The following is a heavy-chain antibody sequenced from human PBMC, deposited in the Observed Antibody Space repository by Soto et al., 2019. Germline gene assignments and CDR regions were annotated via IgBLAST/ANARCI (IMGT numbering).Heavy chain of an antibody. Sequence: QVQLVQAGTEVKKPGASVKVSCKASGYTFTRFGINWVRQAPGQGLQRLGWFSGHNSNSHPGQNFQGRVTVTADTSTSTAYMELRSLKSDDTAVYYCARDFEAGGQLVGVFDYWGQGTLVTVSS. J-gene: IGHJ4*02. CDR1: GYTFTRFG. CDR2: FSGHNSNS. V-gene: IGHV1-18*01. D-gene: IGHD6-6*01. CDR3: ARDFEAGGQLVGVFDY.